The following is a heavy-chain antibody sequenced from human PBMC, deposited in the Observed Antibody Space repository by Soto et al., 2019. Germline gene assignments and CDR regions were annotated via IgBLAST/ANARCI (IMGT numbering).Heavy chain of an antibody. CDR1: GYTFTSYY. J-gene: IGHJ5*02. CDR2: INPSGGST. V-gene: IGHV1-46*01. CDR3: ARQVSGYSYGPNWFDP. D-gene: IGHD5-18*01. Sequence: QVQLVQSGAEVKKPGASVKVSCKASGYTFTSYYMHWVRQAPGQGLEWMGIINPSGGSTSYAQKLQGRLTMTRDTSTSTVYMELSSLRSEDTAVYYCARQVSGYSYGPNWFDPWGQGTLVTVSS.